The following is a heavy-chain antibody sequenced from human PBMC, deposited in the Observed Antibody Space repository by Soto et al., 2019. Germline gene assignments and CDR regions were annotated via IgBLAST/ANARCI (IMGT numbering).Heavy chain of an antibody. J-gene: IGHJ4*02. V-gene: IGHV3-23*01. CDR2: ISDTGGYT. CDR3: AKDTIFNRWLKFVY. CDR1: GFTFSSYA. D-gene: IGHD3-9*01. Sequence: GGSLRLSCAASGFTFSSYAMSWVRQAPGKGLEWVSAISDTGGYTYYADSVKGRFTISRDNSKNTLYLQMNSLRAQDTAVYYCAKDTIFNRWLKFVYWGQGTLVTVPQ.